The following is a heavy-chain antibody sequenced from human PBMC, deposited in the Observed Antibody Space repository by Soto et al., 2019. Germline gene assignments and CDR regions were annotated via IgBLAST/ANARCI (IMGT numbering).Heavy chain of an antibody. V-gene: IGHV1-18*01. CDR1: GYTFSTYG. CDR2: INPFKGDT. D-gene: IGHD2-2*02. J-gene: IGHJ3*01. CDR3: ARVKVPAAILGAFDL. Sequence: ASVKVSCKGSGYTFSTYGITWVRQAPGQGLDWMGWINPFKGDTNSAARFQDRVTMTTDTSTRTAYMELRSLRSDDTAVYYCARVKVPAAILGAFDLWGQGTLVTVSS.